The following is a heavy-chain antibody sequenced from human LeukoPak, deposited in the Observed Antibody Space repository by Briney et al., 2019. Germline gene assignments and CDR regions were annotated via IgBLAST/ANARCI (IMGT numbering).Heavy chain of an antibody. CDR1: GFAFSSYA. J-gene: IGHJ4*02. D-gene: IGHD1-26*01. CDR2: ISGSGGST. CDR3: AKEPYDSGSYCFDY. Sequence: GGSLRLSCAASGFAFSSYAMSWVRQAPGKGLEWVSTISGSGGSTYYADSVKGRFTISRDNSKNTLYLQMNSLRAEDTAVYYCAKEPYDSGSYCFDYWGQGTLVTVSS. V-gene: IGHV3-23*01.